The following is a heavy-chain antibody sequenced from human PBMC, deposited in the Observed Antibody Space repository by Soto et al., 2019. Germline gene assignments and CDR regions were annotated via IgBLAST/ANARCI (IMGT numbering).Heavy chain of an antibody. CDR1: GGSVSSGSYY. Sequence: PSETLSLTCTVSGGSVSSGSYYWSWIRQPPGKGLEWIGYIYYSGSTNYNPSLKSRVTISVDTSKNQFSLKLSSVTAADTAVYYCARDRVVVVAATRAGHWFDPWGQGTLVTVSS. V-gene: IGHV4-61*01. J-gene: IGHJ5*02. CDR3: ARDRVVVVAATRAGHWFDP. CDR2: IYYSGST. D-gene: IGHD2-15*01.